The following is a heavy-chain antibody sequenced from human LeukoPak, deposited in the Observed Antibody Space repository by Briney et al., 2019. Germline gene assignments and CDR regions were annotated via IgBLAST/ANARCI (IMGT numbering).Heavy chain of an antibody. J-gene: IGHJ4*02. Sequence: SETLSLTCTVSGGSISSSSYYWGWIRQPPGKGLEWIGSIYYSGSTYYNPSLKSRVTISVDTSKNQFSLNLNSVTAADTAVYYCASPAGGDDYFGYWGQGTLVTVSS. D-gene: IGHD2-21*02. CDR2: IYYSGST. V-gene: IGHV4-39*07. CDR1: GGSISSSSYY. CDR3: ASPAGGDDYFGY.